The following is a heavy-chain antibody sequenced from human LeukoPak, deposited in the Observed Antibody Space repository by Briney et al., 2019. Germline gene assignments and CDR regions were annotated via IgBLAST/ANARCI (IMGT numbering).Heavy chain of an antibody. CDR2: ISGSGGST. CDR1: GFTFSSCA. J-gene: IGHJ4*02. Sequence: GGSLRLSCAASGFTFSSCAMNWVRQAPGKGLEWVSSISGSGGSTYYADSVKGRFTISRDNSKNTLYLQMNSLRAEDTAVYYCAREIDPYCSGGSCYSGYWGQGTLVTVSS. CDR3: AREIDPYCSGGSCYSGY. D-gene: IGHD2-15*01. V-gene: IGHV3-23*01.